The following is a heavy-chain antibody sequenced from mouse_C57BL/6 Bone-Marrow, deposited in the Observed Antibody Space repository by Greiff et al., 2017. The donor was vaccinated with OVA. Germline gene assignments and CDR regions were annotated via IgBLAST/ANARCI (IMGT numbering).Heavy chain of an antibody. V-gene: IGHV5-9-1*02. Sequence: EVKVVESGAGLVKPGGSLKLSCAASGFTFSSYAMSWVRQTPRKRLEWVAYISSGGDYIYYADTVKGRFTISRDNSRNTLYLQMSSLKSEDTAMYYCTRDRGSSRGWFAYWGQGTLVTVSA. CDR3: TRDRGSSRGWFAY. J-gene: IGHJ3*01. CDR1: GFTFSSYA. D-gene: IGHD1-1*01. CDR2: ISSGGDYI.